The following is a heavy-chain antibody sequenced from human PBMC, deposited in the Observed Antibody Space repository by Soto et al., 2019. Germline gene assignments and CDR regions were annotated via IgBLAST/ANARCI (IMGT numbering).Heavy chain of an antibody. Sequence: GGSLRLSCAASGFTFSSYAMSWVRQAPGEGLVWVSYIKPDGSRTKDADSVKGRFTISRDNARNTLYLRMNSLRAEDTAVYYCARDNNWSYDSWGRGTLVTVSS. D-gene: IGHD1-1*01. V-gene: IGHV3-74*03. CDR2: IKPDGSRT. J-gene: IGHJ4*02. CDR3: ARDNNWSYDS. CDR1: GFTFSSYA.